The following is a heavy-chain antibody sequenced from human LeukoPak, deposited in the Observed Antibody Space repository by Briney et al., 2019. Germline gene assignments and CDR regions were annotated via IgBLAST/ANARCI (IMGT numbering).Heavy chain of an antibody. V-gene: IGHV4-61*08. CDR3: ARSVPRGAVKPYFDY. CDR1: GGSISSGGYY. CDR2: IYYSGST. J-gene: IGHJ4*02. D-gene: IGHD4/OR15-4a*01. Sequence: SETLSLTCTVSGGSISSGGYYWSWIRQPPGKGLEWIGYIYYSGSTNYNPSLKSRVTISVDTSKNQFSLKLSSVTAADTAVYYCARSVPRGAVKPYFDYWGQGTLVTVSS.